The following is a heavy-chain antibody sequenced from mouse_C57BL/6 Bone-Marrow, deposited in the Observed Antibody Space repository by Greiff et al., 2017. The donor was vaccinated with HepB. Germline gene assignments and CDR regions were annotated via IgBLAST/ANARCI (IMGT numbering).Heavy chain of an antibody. CDR2: ISSGSSTI. Sequence: EVHLVESGGGLVKPGGSLKLSCAASGFTFSDYGMHWVRQAPEKGLEWVAYISSGSSTIYYADTVKGRFTISRDNAKNTLFLQMTSLRSEDTAMYYCARDYDYFGYWGQGTTLTVSS. D-gene: IGHD2-4*01. CDR1: GFTFSDYG. V-gene: IGHV5-17*01. J-gene: IGHJ2*01. CDR3: ARDYDYFGY.